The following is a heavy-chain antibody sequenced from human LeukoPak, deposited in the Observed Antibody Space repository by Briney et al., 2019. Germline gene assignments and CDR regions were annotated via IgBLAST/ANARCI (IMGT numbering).Heavy chain of an antibody. Sequence: SETLSLTCAVSGYSISSGYYWGWIRPPPGKGLEWIGSIYHSGSTYYNPSLKSRVTISVDTSKNQFSLKLSSVTAADTAVYYCARHDLQLWSYFDYRGQGTLVTVSS. CDR3: ARHDLQLWSYFDY. V-gene: IGHV4-38-2*01. CDR1: GYSISSGYY. D-gene: IGHD5-18*01. CDR2: IYHSGST. J-gene: IGHJ4*02.